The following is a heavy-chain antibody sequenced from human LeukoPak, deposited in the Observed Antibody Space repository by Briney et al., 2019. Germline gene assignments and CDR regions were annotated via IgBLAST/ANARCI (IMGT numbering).Heavy chain of an antibody. J-gene: IGHJ4*02. CDR2: IKNKADSYAT. CDR3: AIKLAHLFDY. Sequence: GGSLRLSCAASGFTFSDSAMHWVRQASGKGLEWIGRIKNKADSYATAYAASVKGRFTISRDDSKNTVYLQMNSLRTEDTAVYYCAIKLAHLFDYWGQGTLVTVSS. V-gene: IGHV3-73*01. CDR1: GFTFSDSA.